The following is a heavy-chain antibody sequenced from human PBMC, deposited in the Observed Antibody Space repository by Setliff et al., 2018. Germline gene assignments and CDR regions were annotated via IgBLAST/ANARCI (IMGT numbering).Heavy chain of an antibody. CDR1: VYSISRDCH. CDR2: IYYSGNT. CDR3: ARHRAVAGAYYFDF. D-gene: IGHD6-19*01. V-gene: IGHV4-38-2*01. Sequence: TLSLTSAVSVYSISRDCHWGWIRQPPGKGLEWIGSIYYSGNTYYNASLKGRVTISGDTSKNQFSLKLTAVTAADTAIYYCARHRAVAGAYYFDFWGQGTLVTVSS. J-gene: IGHJ4*02.